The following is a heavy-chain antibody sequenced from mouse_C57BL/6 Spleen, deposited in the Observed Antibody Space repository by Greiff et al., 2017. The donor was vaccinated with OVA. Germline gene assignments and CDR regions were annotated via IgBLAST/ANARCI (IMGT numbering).Heavy chain of an antibody. D-gene: IGHD1-1*01. CDR2: INPSTGGT. CDR3: ARRYYGSSPYWYFDV. V-gene: IGHV1-42*01. Sequence: EVQLVESGPELVKPGASVKISCKASGYSFTGYYMNWVKQSPEKSLEWIGEINPSTGGTTYNQKFKAKATLTVDKSSSTAYMQLKSLTSEDSAVYYCARRYYGSSPYWYFDVWGTGTTVTVSS. J-gene: IGHJ1*03. CDR1: GYSFTGYY.